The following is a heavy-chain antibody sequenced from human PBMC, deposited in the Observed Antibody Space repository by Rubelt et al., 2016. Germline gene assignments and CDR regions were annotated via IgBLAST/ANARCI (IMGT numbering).Heavy chain of an antibody. V-gene: IGHV3-30*18. CDR2: ISRDGSEK. CDR1: YD. CDR3: AYDKSGPGDY. J-gene: IGHJ4*02. D-gene: IGHD5-12*01. Sequence: YDMHWVRQAPGKGLEWMALISRDGSEKYYADSVKGRFTISRDNSKNTLYLDMNSLRPEDTTIYFCAYDKSGPGDYWGQGTLVTVSS.